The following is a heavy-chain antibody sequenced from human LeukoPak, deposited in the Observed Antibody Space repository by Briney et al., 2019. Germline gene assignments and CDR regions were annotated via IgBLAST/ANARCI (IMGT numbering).Heavy chain of an antibody. CDR2: ISGSGGST. V-gene: IGHV3-23*01. CDR1: GFTFSSYA. J-gene: IGHJ4*02. CDR3: AKDLTFYDSSGYEYYFDY. Sequence: GGSLRLSCAASGFTFSSYAMSWVRQAPGKGLEWVSAISGSGGSTYYADSVKGRFTISRVNSKNTLYLQMNSLRAEDTAVYYCAKDLTFYDSSGYEYYFDYWGQGTLVTVSS. D-gene: IGHD3-22*01.